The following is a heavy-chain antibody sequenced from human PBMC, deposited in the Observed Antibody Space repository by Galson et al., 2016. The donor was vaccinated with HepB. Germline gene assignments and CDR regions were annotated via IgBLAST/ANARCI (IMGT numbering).Heavy chain of an antibody. CDR3: ARRGKIGNAAFNWFDP. V-gene: IGHV4-59*01. CDR1: GGSISHYY. J-gene: IGHJ5*02. CDR2: IFYSGST. Sequence: SETLSLTRTVSGGSISHYYWNWIRQPPGKGLEWIGYIFYSGSTNYNPSLKSRVTISVDTSKNEFSLKLSSVTAADTAVYYCARRGKIGNAAFNWFDPWGQGTLVTVSS. D-gene: IGHD3-16*01.